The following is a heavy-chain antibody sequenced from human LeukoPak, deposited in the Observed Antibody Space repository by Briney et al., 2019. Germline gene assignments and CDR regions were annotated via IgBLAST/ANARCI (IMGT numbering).Heavy chain of an antibody. D-gene: IGHD1-26*01. CDR3: SRAGDQWELSGGAFDI. Sequence: PGGSLRLSCAASGFTFSSYWMSWVRQAPGKGLEWVANIKQDGSEKYYVDSVKGRFTISRDNAKNSLYLQMNSLRAEDTAVYYCSRAGDQWELSGGAFDIWAKGQWSPSLQ. V-gene: IGHV3-7*04. J-gene: IGHJ3*02. CDR1: GFTFSSYW. CDR2: IKQDGSEK.